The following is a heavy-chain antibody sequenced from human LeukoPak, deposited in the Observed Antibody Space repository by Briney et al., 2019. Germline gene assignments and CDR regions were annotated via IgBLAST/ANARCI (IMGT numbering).Heavy chain of an antibody. D-gene: IGHD4-11*01. J-gene: IGHJ6*03. CDR3: ARYTVTTPLYYMDV. Sequence: GGSLRLSCAASGFTVSSNYMSWVRQAPGKGLEWVSVIYSGGSTYYADSVKGRFTISRDNSKNTLYLQMNSLRAEDTAVYYCARYTVTTPLYYMDVWGKGTTVTVSS. V-gene: IGHV3-53*01. CDR1: GFTVSSNY. CDR2: IYSGGST.